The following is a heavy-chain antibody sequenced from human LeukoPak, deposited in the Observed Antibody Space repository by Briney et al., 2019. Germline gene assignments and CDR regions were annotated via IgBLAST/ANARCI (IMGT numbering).Heavy chain of an antibody. CDR3: ASLRVATTVDY. V-gene: IGHV1-69*01. J-gene: IGHJ4*02. Sequence: SSVKVSCKASGGTFSSYAISWVRQAPGQGLEWMGGIIPIYGTANYAQKFQGRVTITADESTSTDYMELSSLRSEDTAVYYCASLRVATTVDYWGQGTLVTVSS. D-gene: IGHD5-12*01. CDR1: GGTFSSYA. CDR2: IIPIYGTA.